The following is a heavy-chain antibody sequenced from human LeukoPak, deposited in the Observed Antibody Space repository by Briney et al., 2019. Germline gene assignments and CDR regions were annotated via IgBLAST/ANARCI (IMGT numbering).Heavy chain of an antibody. CDR1: GFTFSSYS. CDR2: ISTSSSYI. Sequence: PGGSLRLSCTASGFTFSSYSMNWVRQAPGKGLEWVSSISTSSSYIYYADSVKGRFTISRDNAKNSLYLQMNSLRAEDTAVYYCARITMVRGGVSWFDPWGQGTLVTVSS. V-gene: IGHV3-21*01. CDR3: ARITMVRGGVSWFDP. D-gene: IGHD3-10*01. J-gene: IGHJ5*02.